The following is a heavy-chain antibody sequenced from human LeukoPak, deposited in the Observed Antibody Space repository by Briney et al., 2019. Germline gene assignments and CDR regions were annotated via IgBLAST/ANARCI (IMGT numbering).Heavy chain of an antibody. Sequence: GGSLRLSCAASGFTFSSYWMSWVRQAPGKGLEWVSAISGSGGSTYYADSVKGRFTISRDNSKNTLYLQMNSLRAEAPAVYYCAKDRAECSGYYYWGQGTLVTVSS. CDR3: AKDRAECSGYYY. J-gene: IGHJ4*02. CDR2: ISGSGGST. D-gene: IGHD3-22*01. V-gene: IGHV3-23*01. CDR1: GFTFSSYW.